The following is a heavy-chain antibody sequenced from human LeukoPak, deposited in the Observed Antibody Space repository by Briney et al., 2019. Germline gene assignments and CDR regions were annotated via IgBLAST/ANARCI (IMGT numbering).Heavy chain of an antibody. CDR2: IIPILGIA. CDR1: GGTFSSYA. CDR3: ARVSLDQYYYDSSGQEGYFDY. Sequence: SVKVSCKASGGTFSSYAISWVRQAPGQGLEWMGRIIPILGIANYAQKFQGRVTITADKSTSTAYMKLSSLRSEDTAVYYCARVSLDQYYYDSSGQEGYFDYWGQGTLVTVSS. V-gene: IGHV1-69*04. D-gene: IGHD3-22*01. J-gene: IGHJ4*02.